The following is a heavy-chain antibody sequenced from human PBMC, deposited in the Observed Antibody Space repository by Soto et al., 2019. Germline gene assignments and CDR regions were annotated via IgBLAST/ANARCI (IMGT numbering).Heavy chain of an antibody. Sequence: GESLKISCNGSGYSFTSYWISWVRQMPGKGLEWMGRIDPSDSYTNYSPSFQGHVTISADKSISTAYLQWSSLKASDTAMYYCARLAITFGRVIVTSGDYWGQGTLVTVSS. CDR2: IDPSDSYT. J-gene: IGHJ4*02. CDR3: ARLAITFGRVIVTSGDY. CDR1: GYSFTSYW. V-gene: IGHV5-10-1*01. D-gene: IGHD3-16*01.